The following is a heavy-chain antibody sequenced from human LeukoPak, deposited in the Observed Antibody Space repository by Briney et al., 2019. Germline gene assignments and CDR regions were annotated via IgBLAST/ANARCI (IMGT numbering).Heavy chain of an antibody. CDR1: GFTFSTYT. J-gene: IGHJ4*02. D-gene: IGHD5-18*01. V-gene: IGHV3-30-3*01. Sequence: GGSLRLSCSASGFTFSTYTLHSVRQPPGKGREWVALILYDGSNRYYGDAVTARIPISREQSKNTLQLQMNSLRIEDTPMHYCARDLGYSSGHGIDHWGQGTLATVSS. CDR2: ILYDGSNR. CDR3: ARDLGYSSGHGIDH.